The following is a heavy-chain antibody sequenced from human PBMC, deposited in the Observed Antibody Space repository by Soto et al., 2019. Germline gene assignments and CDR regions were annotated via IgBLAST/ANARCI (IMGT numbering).Heavy chain of an antibody. V-gene: IGHV3-23*01. CDR3: AKGASGIAVAPSSFDY. Sequence: EVQLLESGGGLVQPGGSLRLSCAASGFTFSSYAMSWVRQAPGKGLEWVSAISGSGGSTYCADSVKGRFTISRDNSKNTLYLQMNSLRAEDTAVYYCAKGASGIAVAPSSFDYWGQGTLVTVSS. CDR1: GFTFSSYA. CDR2: ISGSGGST. J-gene: IGHJ4*02. D-gene: IGHD6-19*01.